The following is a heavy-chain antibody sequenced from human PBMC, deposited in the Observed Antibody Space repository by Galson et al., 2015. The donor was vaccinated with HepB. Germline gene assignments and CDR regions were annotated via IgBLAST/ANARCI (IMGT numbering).Heavy chain of an antibody. J-gene: IGHJ3*02. CDR3: ARTIGYDSSGYPVPDAFDI. CDR2: INTNTGNP. Sequence: SVKVSCKATGYTFTSYAMNWVRQAPGQGLEWMGWINTNTGNPTYAQGFTGRFVFSLDTSVSTAYLQISSLKASDTAMYYCARTIGYDSSGYPVPDAFDIWGQGTMVTVSS. V-gene: IGHV7-4-1*02. D-gene: IGHD3-22*01. CDR1: GYTFTSYA.